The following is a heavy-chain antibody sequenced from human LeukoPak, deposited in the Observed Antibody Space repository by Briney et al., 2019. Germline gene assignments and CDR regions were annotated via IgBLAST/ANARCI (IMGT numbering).Heavy chain of an antibody. CDR1: GFTFSNYY. CDR3: ARDYSGSEYFFDY. CDR2: ISGTGNSK. D-gene: IGHD1-26*01. J-gene: IGHJ4*02. Sequence: PGGSLRLSCVTSGFTFSNYYMTWIRQAPGKGLEWASYISGTGNSKYYADSVKGRFTISRDNAKNSLYLQMSSLRAEDTAIYYCARDYSGSEYFFDYWGQGSLVTVSS. V-gene: IGHV3-11*01.